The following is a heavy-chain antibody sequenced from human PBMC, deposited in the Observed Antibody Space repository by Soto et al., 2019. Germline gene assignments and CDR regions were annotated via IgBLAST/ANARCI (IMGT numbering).Heavy chain of an antibody. D-gene: IGHD1-26*01. V-gene: IGHV4-61*01. CDR1: GGSVSSGSYY. Sequence: SETLSLTCTVSGGSVSSGSYYWSWIRQPPEKGLEWIGYIYYSGSTNYNPSLKSRVTISVDTSKNQFSLKLSSVTAADTAVYYCASLDNAWEQPYYFDYWGQGTLVTVSS. J-gene: IGHJ4*02. CDR2: IYYSGST. CDR3: ASLDNAWEQPYYFDY.